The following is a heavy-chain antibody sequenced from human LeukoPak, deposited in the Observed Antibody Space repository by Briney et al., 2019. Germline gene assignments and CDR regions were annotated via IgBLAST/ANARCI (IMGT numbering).Heavy chain of an antibody. V-gene: IGHV3-30*18. J-gene: IGHJ5*02. D-gene: IGHD5-24*01. CDR1: DFTFSSYG. CDR3: AKAHGTSRFDP. CDR2: ISCDGSNK. Sequence: GGSLRLSCAASDFTFSSYGMHWVRQAPGKGLEWVSFISCDGSNKYYADSVKGRFTISRDSSKNTLYLQMSSLRAEDTAVYYCAKAHGTSRFDPWGQGTLVTVSS.